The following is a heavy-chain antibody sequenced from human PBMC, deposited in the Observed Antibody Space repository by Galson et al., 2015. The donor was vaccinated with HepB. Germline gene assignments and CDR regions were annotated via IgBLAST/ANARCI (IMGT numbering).Heavy chain of an antibody. CDR2: ISADNGNT. CDR3: AREGLRGYYDSTGYFPFDY. Sequence: SVKVSCKASGYFFTHFGINWVRQAPGQGLEWMGWISADNGNTQYAQKFQGRVTMTTDKSTSTAYVEVRSLRSDDTAVYYCAREGLRGYYDSTGYFPFDYWGQGSLVTVSS. J-gene: IGHJ4*02. CDR1: GYFFTHFG. D-gene: IGHD3-22*01. V-gene: IGHV1-18*01.